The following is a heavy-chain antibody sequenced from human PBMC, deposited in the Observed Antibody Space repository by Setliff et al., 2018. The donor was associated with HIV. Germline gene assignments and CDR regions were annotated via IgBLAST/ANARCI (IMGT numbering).Heavy chain of an antibody. V-gene: IGHV1-2*02. Sequence: GASVKVSCKASGYTFTDYYFHWVRQAPGQGLEWMGWVNPKFGGTLYAQKFRGRVTMTRDMSINTAYMELNRLRSDDTAMYYCARDRASYGGYAYGNYYMDVWGKGTTVTVSS. CDR2: VNPKFGGT. D-gene: IGHD5-18*01. J-gene: IGHJ6*03. CDR3: ARDRASYGGYAYGNYYMDV. CDR1: GYTFTDYY.